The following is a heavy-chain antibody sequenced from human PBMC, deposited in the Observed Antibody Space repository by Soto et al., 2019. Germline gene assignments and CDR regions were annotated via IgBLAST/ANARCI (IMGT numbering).Heavy chain of an antibody. CDR3: ARGGGSPYHDHEFDY. J-gene: IGHJ4*02. Sequence: QVQLQESGPGLVKPSETLSLTCSVSGVSTSNHYWTWIRKPPGQGPEWIGCIYYRGTTNYNASLNSRITISIDTSKTQFSLRLTSVTTADTAVYYCARGGGSPYHDHEFDYWGQGILVTVSS. CDR2: IYYRGTT. D-gene: IGHD2-2*01. CDR1: GVSTSNHY. V-gene: IGHV4-59*11.